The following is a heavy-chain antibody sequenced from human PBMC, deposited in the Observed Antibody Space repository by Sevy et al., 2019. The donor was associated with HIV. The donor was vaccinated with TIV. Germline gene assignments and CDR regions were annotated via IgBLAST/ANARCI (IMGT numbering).Heavy chain of an antibody. D-gene: IGHD3-22*01. Sequence: GGSLRLSCAASGFTFSTYSMNWVRQAPGRGLEWVANIKPDGREGYYVDSVKGRFTISRDNAKNSLYLQMNSLRAGDTAVYYCARGDYYDSSGFYIDAFDVWGQGTMVTVSS. CDR1: GFTFSTYS. CDR3: ARGDYYDSSGFYIDAFDV. V-gene: IGHV3-7*04. CDR2: IKPDGREG. J-gene: IGHJ3*01.